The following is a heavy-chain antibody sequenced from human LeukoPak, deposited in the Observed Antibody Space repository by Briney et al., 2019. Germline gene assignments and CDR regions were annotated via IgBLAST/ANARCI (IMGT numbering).Heavy chain of an antibody. CDR3: AKWGDYDILTGYYVSDF. Sequence: GASLRLSCAASGFIFRNYAMSWVRQATGKGLEWVSAITGSGDSTYYADSVKGRFTISRDNSKNTLCVEMNTLRAEDTAVYYCAKWGDYDILTGYYVSDFWGQGTLVTVSS. V-gene: IGHV3-23*01. J-gene: IGHJ4*02. CDR2: ITGSGDST. D-gene: IGHD3-9*01. CDR1: GFIFRNYA.